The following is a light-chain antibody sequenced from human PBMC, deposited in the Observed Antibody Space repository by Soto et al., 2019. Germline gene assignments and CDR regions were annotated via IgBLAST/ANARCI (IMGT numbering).Light chain of an antibody. J-gene: IGLJ2*01. Sequence: QTVVTQEPSLTVSPGGQVTFTFASTAGAVTSAYYTNWLQQKPGQAPRALIYSTSEKHSWTPARFSGSLLGGKAALTLSAAQPEDEADYYCLLYYGGAQVLFGGGTKLTVL. CDR3: LLYYGGAQVL. CDR2: STS. CDR1: AGAVTSAYY. V-gene: IGLV7-43*01.